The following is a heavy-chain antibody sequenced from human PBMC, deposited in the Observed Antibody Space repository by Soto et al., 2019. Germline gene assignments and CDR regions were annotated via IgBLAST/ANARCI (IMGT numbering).Heavy chain of an antibody. Sequence: SETLSLTCTVSGDSISSSNYFWGWIRQPPGKGLEWIGYIYSSGSTNYNPSLKSRVTISADTSKNQVSLKLTSVTAADTAVYYCARDHPHSYGIYYFDYWGQGTLVTVSS. CDR3: ARDHPHSYGIYYFDY. CDR2: IYSSGST. J-gene: IGHJ4*02. V-gene: IGHV4-61*01. D-gene: IGHD5-18*01. CDR1: GDSISSSNYF.